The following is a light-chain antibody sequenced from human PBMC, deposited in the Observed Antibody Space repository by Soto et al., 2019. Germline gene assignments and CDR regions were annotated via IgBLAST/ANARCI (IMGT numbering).Light chain of an antibody. CDR2: GAS. Sequence: EIVMTQSPATLSVSPGERATLSCRASQSVSSNLAWYQQKPGQAPRLLIYGASTRATGIPARFSGSGSGTEFTLTIGSLKSEDFAVYYCQQYNNWPGRTFGQGTKVEIK. CDR3: QQYNNWPGRT. J-gene: IGKJ1*01. V-gene: IGKV3-15*01. CDR1: QSVSSN.